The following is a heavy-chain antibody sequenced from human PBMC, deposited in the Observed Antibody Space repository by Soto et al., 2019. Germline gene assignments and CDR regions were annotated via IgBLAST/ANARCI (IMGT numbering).Heavy chain of an antibody. D-gene: IGHD3-10*01. Sequence: QLQLMQSGAEVKERGSSVKISCKTSGGNFNTYALTWVRQAPGQGLEWIGGIIPMFDIKNVAQRFQGRVTLNADDSMTTAYMEMTSLRSDDTAVYYCAKEAGDHWGQGTLVTVSS. V-gene: IGHV1-69*01. CDR2: IIPMFDIK. J-gene: IGHJ4*02. CDR1: GGNFNTYA. CDR3: AKEAGDH.